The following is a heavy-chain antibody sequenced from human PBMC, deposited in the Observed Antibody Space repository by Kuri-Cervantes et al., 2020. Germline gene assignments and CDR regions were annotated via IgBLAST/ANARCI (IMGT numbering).Heavy chain of an antibody. Sequence: GESLKISCTASGFTFGDYAMSWFRQAPGKGLEWVGFIRSKAYGGTTEYAASVKGRFTISRDDSKSIAYLQMNSLRAEDTAVYYCAKGTYDSSGYPEYFQHWGQGTLVTVSS. CDR2: IRSKAYGGTT. D-gene: IGHD3-22*01. J-gene: IGHJ1*01. V-gene: IGHV3-49*03. CDR3: AKGTYDSSGYPEYFQH. CDR1: GFTFGDYA.